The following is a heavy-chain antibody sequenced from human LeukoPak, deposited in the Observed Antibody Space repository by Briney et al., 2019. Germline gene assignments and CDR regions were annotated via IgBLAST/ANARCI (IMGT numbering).Heavy chain of an antibody. D-gene: IGHD3-9*01. CDR2: INPNSGGT. CDR1: GYTFTGYY. V-gene: IGHV1-2*02. Sequence: ASVKVSCKASGYTFTGYYMHWVRQAPGQGLEWMGWINPNSGGTNYVQKFQGRVTMTRDTSINTAYMELSSLRSDDTAVYYCARGFYYDILTGYSNWFDPWGQGTLVTVSS. J-gene: IGHJ5*02. CDR3: ARGFYYDILTGYSNWFDP.